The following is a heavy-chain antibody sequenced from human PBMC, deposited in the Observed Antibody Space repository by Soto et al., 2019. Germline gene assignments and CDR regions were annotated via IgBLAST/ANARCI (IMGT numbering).Heavy chain of an antibody. CDR2: ISYDGSNK. J-gene: IGHJ4*02. D-gene: IGHD1-1*01. CDR3: AKDHWNDVEGDPTPPDY. CDR1: GFTFSSYG. V-gene: IGHV3-30*18. Sequence: QVKLVESGGGVVQPGRSLRLSCAASGFTFSSYGMHWVRQAPGKGLEWVAVISYDGSNKYYADSVKGRFTISRDNSKNTLYLQMNSLRAEDTAVYYCAKDHWNDVEGDPTPPDYWGQGTLVTVSS.